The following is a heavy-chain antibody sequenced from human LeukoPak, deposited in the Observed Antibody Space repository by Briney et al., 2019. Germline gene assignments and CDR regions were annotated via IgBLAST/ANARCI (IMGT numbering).Heavy chain of an antibody. CDR2: IKQDGSEK. D-gene: IGHD3-22*01. J-gene: IGHJ4*02. CDR1: GFTFSNYW. Sequence: TGGSLRLSCAASGFTFSNYWMSWVRQAPGKGLEWVANIKQDGSEKYYVDSVKGRFTISRDNAKKSLYLQMNSLRAEDTAVYYCARDLGGRGHYDSSGYPGDYWGQGTLVTVPS. V-gene: IGHV3-7*01. CDR3: ARDLGGRGHYDSSGYPGDY.